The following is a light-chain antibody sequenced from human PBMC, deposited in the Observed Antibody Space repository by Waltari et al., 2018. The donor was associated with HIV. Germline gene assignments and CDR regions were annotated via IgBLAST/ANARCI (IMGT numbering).Light chain of an antibody. CDR2: DKN. Sequence: QSVLTQPPSVSAAPGQTVTISCSGSSSNLGSHYVSWYQQLPGTAPKFLIYDKNKRPSGIPDRFSGSKSGTSATLGITGLQTGDEADYYCATWDSSLSAVVFGGGTKLTVL. V-gene: IGLV1-51*01. J-gene: IGLJ2*01. CDR1: SSNLGSHY. CDR3: ATWDSSLSAVV.